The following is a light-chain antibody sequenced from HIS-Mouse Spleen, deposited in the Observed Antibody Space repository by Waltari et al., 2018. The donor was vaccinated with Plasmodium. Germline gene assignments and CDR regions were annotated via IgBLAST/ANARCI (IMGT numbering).Light chain of an antibody. CDR1: SSYVGCYNY. Sequence: QSALTQPPSASGSPGQSVTISCTGPSSYVGCYNYVSWYQQHTGKAPKPMIYEVSKRPSGVPERFSGSKSGNTASLTVSGLQAEDEADYYCSSYAGSNNLVFGGGTKLTVL. J-gene: IGLJ2*01. V-gene: IGLV2-8*01. CDR2: EVS. CDR3: SSYAGSNNLV.